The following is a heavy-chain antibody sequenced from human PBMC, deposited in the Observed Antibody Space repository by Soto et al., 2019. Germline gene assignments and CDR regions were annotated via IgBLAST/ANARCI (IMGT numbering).Heavy chain of an antibody. CDR1: GGTFSSYA. J-gene: IGHJ2*01. CDR2: IIPIFGTA. Sequence: QVQLVQSGAEVKKPGSSVKVSCTASGGTFSSYAISWVRQAPGQGLEWMGGIIPIFGTANYAQKFQGRVTITADESTSTAYMELSSLRSEDTAVYYCAREGCGGDCYDYWYFDLWGRGTLVTVSS. D-gene: IGHD2-21*02. V-gene: IGHV1-69*12. CDR3: AREGCGGDCYDYWYFDL.